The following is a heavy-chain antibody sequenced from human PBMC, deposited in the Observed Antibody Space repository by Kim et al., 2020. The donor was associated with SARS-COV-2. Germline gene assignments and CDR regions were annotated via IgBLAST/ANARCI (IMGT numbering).Heavy chain of an antibody. V-gene: IGHV3-11*05. D-gene: IGHD6-13*01. CDR3: ARDRSIHPIAAAGNDAFDI. Sequence: GRFTISRDNAKNSLYLQMNSLRAEDTAVYYCARDRSIHPIAAAGNDAFDIWGQGTMVTVSS. J-gene: IGHJ3*02.